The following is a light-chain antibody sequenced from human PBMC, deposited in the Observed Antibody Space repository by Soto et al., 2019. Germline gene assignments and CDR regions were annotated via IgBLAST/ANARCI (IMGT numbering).Light chain of an antibody. CDR2: AAS. CDR1: QTINNRY. J-gene: IGKJ3*01. V-gene: IGKV3-20*01. Sequence: EIVLTQSPGTLSLSPGERAILSCRASQTINNRYLAWYQQTPGRAPRLLIHAASSRAAGIPDRFSGSGSGTDFTLTISRLEPEDFAIYYCHHYDNSPPFPFGPGTKVDIK. CDR3: HHYDNSPPFP.